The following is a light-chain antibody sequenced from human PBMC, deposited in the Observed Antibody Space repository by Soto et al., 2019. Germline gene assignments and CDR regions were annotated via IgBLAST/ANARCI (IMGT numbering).Light chain of an antibody. CDR2: SNS. J-gene: IGLJ2*01. CDR1: SSNIGNNI. CDR3: AAWDDSLTGVV. Sequence: QSVLTQPPSASGTPGQRITISCSGGSSNIGNNIVNWYQHLPGTAPKLLIYSNSQRPSGVPDRFSGSKSDTSASLAISGLQSEDEADYYCAAWDDSLTGVVFGGGTKVTVL. V-gene: IGLV1-44*01.